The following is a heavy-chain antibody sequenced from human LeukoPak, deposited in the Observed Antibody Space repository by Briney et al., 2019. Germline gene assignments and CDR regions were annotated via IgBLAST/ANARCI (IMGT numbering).Heavy chain of an antibody. CDR2: MKIEGSEE. J-gene: IGHJ5*02. CDR1: GFTFSSYW. CDR3: TRWARYCSSGSCYSWFDP. Sequence: PGGSLRLSCVASGFTFSSYWMSWVRQAPGKGLEWVANMKIEGSEEYYVDSVKGRFTISRDNAKNSLYLQMNNLRVDDTAVYYCTRWARYCSSGSCYSWFDPWGQGTLVTVSS. D-gene: IGHD2-15*01. V-gene: IGHV3-7*01.